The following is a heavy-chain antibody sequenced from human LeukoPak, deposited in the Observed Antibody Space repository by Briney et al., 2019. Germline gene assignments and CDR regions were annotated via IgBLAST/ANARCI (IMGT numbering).Heavy chain of an antibody. V-gene: IGHV4-59*01. J-gene: IGHJ5*02. CDR1: GGSISSYY. D-gene: IGHD6-13*01. CDR3: AREEVAQYSSSWYHWFDP. Sequence: SETLSLTCTVSGGSISSYYWSWIRQPPGKGLEWIGYIYYSGSTNYNPSLKSRVTISVDTSKNQFSLKLSSVTAADTAVYYCAREEVAQYSSSWYHWFDPWGQGTLVTVSS. CDR2: IYYSGST.